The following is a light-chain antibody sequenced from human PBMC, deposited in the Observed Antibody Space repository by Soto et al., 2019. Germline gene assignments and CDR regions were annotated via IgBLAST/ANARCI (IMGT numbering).Light chain of an antibody. CDR2: KAS. V-gene: IGKV1-5*03. CDR1: QSISNW. Sequence: DIQMTQSPSTLSASVGDTVTITCRASQSISNWLAWYQQKPGQAPKLLIHKASTVESGVPSRFSGSGSGTEFTLTISSLQPDDVATFYCQHYDRFPYTFGQGTKLEIK. CDR3: QHYDRFPYT. J-gene: IGKJ2*01.